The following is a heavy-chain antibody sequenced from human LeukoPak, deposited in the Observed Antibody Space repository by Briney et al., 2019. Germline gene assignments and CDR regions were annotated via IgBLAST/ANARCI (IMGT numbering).Heavy chain of an antibody. Sequence: SETLSLTCTVSGGSISSYYWSWIRQPPGKGLEWIGYIYYSGSTNYNPSLKSRVTISVDTSKNQFSLKLSSVTAADTAVYYCARAVFIRDAFDIWGQGTVVTVSS. CDR2: IYYSGST. V-gene: IGHV4-59*01. CDR3: ARAVFIRDAFDI. CDR1: GGSISSYY. J-gene: IGHJ3*02.